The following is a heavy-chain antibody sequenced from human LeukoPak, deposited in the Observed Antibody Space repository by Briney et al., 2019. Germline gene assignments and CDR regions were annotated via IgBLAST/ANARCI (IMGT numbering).Heavy chain of an antibody. CDR2: IRYDESNK. V-gene: IGHV3-30*02. J-gene: IGHJ4*02. CDR3: AKDAGDSSGGNFDY. D-gene: IGHD2-21*02. CDR1: GFTFRNYG. Sequence: GGSLRLSCAASGFTFRNYGIHWVRQAPGKGLEWVAFIRYDESNKYYAESVKGRFTISRDNSKNTLYLQMNSLRADDTAVYYCAKDAGDSSGGNFDYWGQGTLVTVSS.